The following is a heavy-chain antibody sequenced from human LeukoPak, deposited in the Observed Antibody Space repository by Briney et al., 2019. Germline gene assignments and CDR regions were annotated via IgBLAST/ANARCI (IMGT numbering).Heavy chain of an antibody. J-gene: IGHJ4*02. D-gene: IGHD3-16*01. Sequence: PGGSLRLSCAASGFTFSSYSMNWVRQAPGKGLEWVSGISWNSGSIGYADSVKGRFTISRDNAKNSLYLQMNSLKAEDTALYYCAKERGGLWGQGTLVTVSS. CDR3: AKERGGL. CDR1: GFTFSSYS. CDR2: ISWNSGSI. V-gene: IGHV3-9*01.